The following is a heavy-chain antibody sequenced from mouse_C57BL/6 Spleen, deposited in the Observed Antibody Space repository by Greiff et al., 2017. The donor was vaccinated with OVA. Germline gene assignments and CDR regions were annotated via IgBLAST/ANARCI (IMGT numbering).Heavy chain of an antibody. CDR1: GFTFSSYG. V-gene: IGHV5-6*01. CDR3: ARQAMDY. Sequence: EVQLVESGGDLVKPGGSLTLSCAASGFTFSSYGMSWVRQTPDKRLEWVATISSGGSYTYYPDSVKGRFTISRDNAKNTLYLQMSSLRSEDTAMYYCARQAMDYWGQGTSVTVSS. J-gene: IGHJ4*01. CDR2: ISSGGSYT.